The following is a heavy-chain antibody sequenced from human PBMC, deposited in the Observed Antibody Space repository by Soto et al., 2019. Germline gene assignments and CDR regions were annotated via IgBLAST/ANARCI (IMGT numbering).Heavy chain of an antibody. V-gene: IGHV1-18*01. CDR1: GYTFTSYG. J-gene: IGHJ4*02. CDR3: ARTTGKYYYDSSGYFDY. Sequence: QVQLVQSGAEVKKPGASVKVSCKASGYTFTSYGIRWVRQAPGQGLEWMGWISAYNGNTNYAQKLQGRVTMTTDTATSTAYMELRSLRSDDTAVYSCARTTGKYYYDSSGYFDYWGQGTLVTVSS. D-gene: IGHD3-22*01. CDR2: ISAYNGNT.